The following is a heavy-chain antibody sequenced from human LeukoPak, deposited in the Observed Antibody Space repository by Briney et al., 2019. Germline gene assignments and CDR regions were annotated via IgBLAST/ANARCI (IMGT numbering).Heavy chain of an antibody. J-gene: IGHJ3*02. D-gene: IGHD2-2*02. V-gene: IGHV3-20*01. CDR1: GFTFDDYG. CDR2: INWNGGST. Sequence: GGSPRLSCAASGFTFDDYGMSWVRQAPGKGLEWVSGINWNGGSTGYADSVKGRFTISRDNAKNSLYLQMNSLRAEDTALYHCARAIYCSSTSCYIGMSAFDIWGQGTMVTVSS. CDR3: ARAIYCSSTSCYIGMSAFDI.